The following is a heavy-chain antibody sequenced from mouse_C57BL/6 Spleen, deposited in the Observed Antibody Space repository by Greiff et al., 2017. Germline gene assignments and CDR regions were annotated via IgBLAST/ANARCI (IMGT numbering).Heavy chain of an antibody. CDR1: GYTFTDYY. D-gene: IGHD1-3*01. J-gene: IGHJ1*03. V-gene: IGHV1-26*01. Sequence: EVQLQQSGPELVKPGASVKISCKASGYTFTDYYMNWVKQSHGKSLEWIGDINPNNGGTSYNQKFKGKATLTVDKSSSTAYRELRSLTSEDSAVYYCERRDNCGYFDVWGTGTTVTVSS. CDR3: ERRDNCGYFDV. CDR2: INPNNGGT.